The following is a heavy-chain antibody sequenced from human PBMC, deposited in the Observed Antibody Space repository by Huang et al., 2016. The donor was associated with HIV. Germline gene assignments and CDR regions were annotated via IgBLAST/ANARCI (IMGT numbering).Heavy chain of an antibody. V-gene: IGHV4-61*01. Sequence: LVKPSETLSLTCTVSGASISIDRHYGSWIRQPPGKGLEWIGSILYSGSTNYNPSLESRVNISVDTSKNQCSLRLTSVIAADTAVYYCVRGKCSGGSCYVFDYWGQGTLVPVSS. J-gene: IGHJ4*02. CDR1: GASISIDRHY. D-gene: IGHD2-15*01. CDR2: ILYSGST. CDR3: VRGKCSGGSCYVFDY.